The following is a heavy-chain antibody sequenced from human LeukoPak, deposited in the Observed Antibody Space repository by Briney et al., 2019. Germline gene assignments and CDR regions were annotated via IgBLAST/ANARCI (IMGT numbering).Heavy chain of an antibody. CDR1: GFTVSSNY. Sequence: PGGSLRLSCAASGFTVSSNYRSWVRQAPGKGLEWVSVIYSGGGTDYADSVKGRFTISRDNSKNTLYLQMNSLRAEDTAVYYCARAVGVTAIHNAFDIWGQGTMVTVSS. CDR2: IYSGGGT. CDR3: ARAVGVTAIHNAFDI. V-gene: IGHV3-66*02. D-gene: IGHD2-21*02. J-gene: IGHJ3*02.